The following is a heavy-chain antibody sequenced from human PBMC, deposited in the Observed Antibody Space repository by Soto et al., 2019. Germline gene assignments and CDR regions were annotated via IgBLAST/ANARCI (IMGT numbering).Heavy chain of an antibody. D-gene: IGHD2-15*01. CDR3: ARPRGYCSGGSCFPFDY. CDR2: IKQDGSEI. V-gene: IGHV3-7*01. J-gene: IGHJ4*02. Sequence: EVQLVESGGGLVQPGGSLRLSCAASGFTFSSYWMSWVRQAPGKGPEWVANIKQDGSEIYYVDSVKGRFTISRDNAKNSLYLQMNSLRAEDTAMYYCARPRGYCSGGSCFPFDYWGQGTLVTVSS. CDR1: GFTFSSYW.